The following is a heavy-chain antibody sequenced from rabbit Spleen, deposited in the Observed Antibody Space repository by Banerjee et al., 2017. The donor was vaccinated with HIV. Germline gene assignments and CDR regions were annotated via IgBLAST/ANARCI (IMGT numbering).Heavy chain of an antibody. V-gene: IGHV1S7*01. J-gene: IGHJ4*01. CDR3: ARGGGL. Sequence: QSLEESGGGLVKPGASLTLTCKASGFDFNSYYMSWVRQAPGKGLEWIGYIDPLFGSAYYASWVNGRFSISRENTQNTVSLQLNSLTAADTATYFCARGGGLWGPGTLVTVS. CDR1: GFDFNSYY. CDR2: IDPLFGSA.